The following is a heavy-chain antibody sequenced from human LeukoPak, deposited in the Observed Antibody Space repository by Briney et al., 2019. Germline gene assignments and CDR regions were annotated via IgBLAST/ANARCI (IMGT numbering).Heavy chain of an antibody. CDR2: IFYSGST. Sequence: SETLSLTCTVSGGSISSSSYYWARIRQPPGKGLEWIGSIFYSGSTFYNPSLKSRVTMSVDTSKNQFSLRLSSVTAADTAVYYCARDLAGYSYGYDYWGQGTLVTVSS. J-gene: IGHJ4*02. CDR3: ARDLAGYSYGYDY. V-gene: IGHV4-39*02. D-gene: IGHD5-18*01. CDR1: GGSISSSSYY.